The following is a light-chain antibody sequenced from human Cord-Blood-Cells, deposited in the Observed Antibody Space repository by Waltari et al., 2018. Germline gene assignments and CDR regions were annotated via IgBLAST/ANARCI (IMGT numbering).Light chain of an antibody. CDR1: SSDVGGYNY. CDR3: CSYAGSYTFV. CDR2: DVS. Sequence: QSALTQPRSVSGSPGQSVTISCTGTSSDVGGYNYVSGYQQHPGKAPKLMIYDVSKRPSGVPDRFSCSKSGNTASLTISGLQAEDEADYYCCSYAGSYTFVFGTGTKVTVL. J-gene: IGLJ1*01. V-gene: IGLV2-11*01.